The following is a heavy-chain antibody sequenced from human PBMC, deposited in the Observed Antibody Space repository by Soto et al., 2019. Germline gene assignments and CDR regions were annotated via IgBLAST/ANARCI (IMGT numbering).Heavy chain of an antibody. Sequence: QVQLQESGPGLVKPSGTLSLTCAVSGGSISSDNWWSWVRQPPGKGLEWIGEIDDSESTNYNPSLKSRVTISVDRSGDQFSLRLSSVTAADTAVYYCARNWGYRGYQLKTYYYCMDVWGKGTTVTVSS. J-gene: IGHJ6*03. D-gene: IGHD5-12*01. CDR1: GGSISSDNW. V-gene: IGHV4-4*02. CDR3: ARNWGYRGYQLKTYYYCMDV. CDR2: IDDSEST.